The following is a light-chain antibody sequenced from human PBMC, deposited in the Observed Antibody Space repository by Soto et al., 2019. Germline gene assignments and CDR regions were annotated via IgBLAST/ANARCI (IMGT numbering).Light chain of an antibody. Sequence: EIVLTQSPATLSVSPGERVTLSCSARQSVGSNLAWYQQEPGQAPRLLIYGASTRATGIPARFSGSGSETEFTLTISSLQAEDSAVYFCQQYNNWPTWTFGQGTKVDIK. CDR1: QSVGSN. CDR2: GAS. V-gene: IGKV3-15*01. J-gene: IGKJ1*01. CDR3: QQYNNWPTWT.